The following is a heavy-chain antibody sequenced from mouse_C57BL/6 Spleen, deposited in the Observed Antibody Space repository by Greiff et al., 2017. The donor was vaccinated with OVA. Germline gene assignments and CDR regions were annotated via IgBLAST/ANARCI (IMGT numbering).Heavy chain of an antibody. Sequence: QVQLQQPGAELVRPGSSVKLSCTASGYTFTSYWMDWVKQRPGQGLEWIGNIYTSDSETHYNQKFKDKATLTIDKSSITAYMQLSSLTSEDSAVYYCARSGGFDYWGQGTTLTVSS. CDR3: ARSGGFDY. J-gene: IGHJ2*01. CDR2: IYTSDSET. D-gene: IGHD3-2*02. V-gene: IGHV1-61*01. CDR1: GYTFTSYW.